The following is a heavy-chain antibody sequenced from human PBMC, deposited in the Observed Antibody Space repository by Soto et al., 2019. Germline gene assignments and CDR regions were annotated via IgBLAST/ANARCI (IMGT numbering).Heavy chain of an antibody. CDR2: IHYSGST. CDR3: ARAWTATAGWANWFDR. Sequence: QVQLQESGPGLVEPSQTLSLTCTVSGGSISGEGYYWSWIRQYSGRGLEWIGYIHYSGSTYYNPSLKSPVIISVDTSKTPFFLNLSSVTAADTAVYSCARAWTATAGWANWFDRWGQGTLVTVSS. V-gene: IGHV4-31*01. CDR1: GGSISGEGYY. J-gene: IGHJ5*02. D-gene: IGHD6-13*01.